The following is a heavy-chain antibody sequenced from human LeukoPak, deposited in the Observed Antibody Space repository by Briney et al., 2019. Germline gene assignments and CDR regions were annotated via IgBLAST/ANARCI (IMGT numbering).Heavy chain of an antibody. J-gene: IGHJ6*02. CDR3: ARVREYSSSWYYYYGMDV. D-gene: IGHD6-13*01. V-gene: IGHV3-21*01. Sequence: GGSLRLSCAASGFTFSSYSMNWVRQAPGKGLEWVSSISSSSSYIYYADSVKGRFTISRDNAKNSLYLQMNSLRAEDTAVYYCARVREYSSSWYYYYGMDVWGQGTTVTVSS. CDR1: GFTFSSYS. CDR2: ISSSSSYI.